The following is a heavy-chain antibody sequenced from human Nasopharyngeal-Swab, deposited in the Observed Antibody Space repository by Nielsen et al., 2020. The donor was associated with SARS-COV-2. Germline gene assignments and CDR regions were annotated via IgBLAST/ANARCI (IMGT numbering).Heavy chain of an antibody. J-gene: IGHJ4*02. CDR2: ISTGGTT. V-gene: IGHV3-53*01. CDR3: ASGGYDFWSGYPSDY. D-gene: IGHD3-3*01. Sequence: GESLKISCAASGFTVTYNYMSWVRQAPGKGLEWVSLISTGGTTSYADSVKGRFTISRDNDKNSLYLQMNSLRADDTAVYYCASGGYDFWSGYPSDYWGLGTLVTVSS. CDR1: GFTVTYNY.